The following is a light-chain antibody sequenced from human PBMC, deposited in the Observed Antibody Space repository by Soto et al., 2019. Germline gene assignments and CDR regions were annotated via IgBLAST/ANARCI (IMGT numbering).Light chain of an antibody. J-gene: IGKJ1*01. V-gene: IGKV3-15*01. Sequence: ELVMTQSPATLSVSPGGRATLSCRASQSISDTLAWYQQKPGQAPMLLIHGASTRAPGFPARFSGSGSGKDFTLTISSLQSEDFAVYYCQQYDNWPWTFGQGTKVEIK. CDR2: GAS. CDR1: QSISDT. CDR3: QQYDNWPWT.